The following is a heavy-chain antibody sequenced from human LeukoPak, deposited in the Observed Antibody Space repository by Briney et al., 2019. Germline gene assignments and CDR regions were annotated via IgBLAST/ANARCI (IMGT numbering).Heavy chain of an antibody. Sequence: SETLSLTCTVSGGSISSYYWSWIRQPPGKGLEWIGFIFYSGTTNYSPSLKSRVTISVDTSKNQFSLKLSSVTAADKAVYYCARGGWNKFDYWGQGTLVTVSS. CDR1: GGSISSYY. CDR2: IFYSGTT. D-gene: IGHD3-22*01. V-gene: IGHV4-59*01. J-gene: IGHJ4*02. CDR3: ARGGWNKFDY.